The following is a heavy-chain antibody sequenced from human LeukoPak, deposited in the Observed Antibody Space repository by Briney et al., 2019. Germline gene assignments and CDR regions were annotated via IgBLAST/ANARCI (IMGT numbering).Heavy chain of an antibody. Sequence: PSETLSLTCAVYGGSFSGYYWSWIRQPPGKGLEWIGEINHSGSTNYNPSLKSRVTISVDTSKNQFSLKLSSVTAADTAVCYCASVGYGGNNGAYWGQGTLVTVSS. CDR3: ASVGYGGNNGAY. CDR2: INHSGST. V-gene: IGHV4-34*01. J-gene: IGHJ4*02. CDR1: GGSFSGYY. D-gene: IGHD4-23*01.